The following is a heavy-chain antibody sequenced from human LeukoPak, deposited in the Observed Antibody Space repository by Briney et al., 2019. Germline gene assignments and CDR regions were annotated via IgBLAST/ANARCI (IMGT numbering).Heavy chain of an antibody. CDR1: GYTFTCYY. CDR2: INPNSGGT. Sequence: ASVKVTCMASGYTFTCYYMHWVGQAPGQGLEWMGRINPNSGGTNYAQKFQGRVTMTRDTSISTAYMELSRLRSDDTAVYYCARDIITMVRGVMKPFDYWGQGTLVTVSS. D-gene: IGHD3-10*01. CDR3: ARDIITMVRGVMKPFDY. J-gene: IGHJ4*02. V-gene: IGHV1-2*06.